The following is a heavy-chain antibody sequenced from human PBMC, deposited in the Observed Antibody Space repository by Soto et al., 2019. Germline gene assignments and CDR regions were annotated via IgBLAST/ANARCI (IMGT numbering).Heavy chain of an antibody. CDR2: IIPMFGTA. V-gene: IGHV1-69*12. D-gene: IGHD5-18*01. J-gene: IGHJ4*02. CDR3: ASGIQLWLRRINNGYSG. Sequence: QVQLVQSGAEVKKPESSVKVSCKAPGGTFSTYAISWVRQAPGQGLEWMGGIIPMFGTANYAQRFQDRVTITASEATNTVCMELSSLRSEDTAVYFCASGIQLWLRRINNGYSGWGQGTLVTVSS. CDR1: GGTFSTYA.